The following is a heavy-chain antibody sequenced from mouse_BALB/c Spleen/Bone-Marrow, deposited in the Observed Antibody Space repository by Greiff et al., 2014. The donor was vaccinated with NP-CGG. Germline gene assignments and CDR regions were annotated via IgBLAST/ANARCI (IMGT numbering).Heavy chain of an antibody. CDR1: GFSLTDYG. CDR3: AKHDTTVVLDY. J-gene: IGHJ2*01. CDR2: IWGGGIT. D-gene: IGHD1-1*01. V-gene: IGHV2-6-5*01. Sequence: VQLQQSGPGLVAPSQSLSITCTVSGFSLTDYGVSWIRQPPGKGLEWLGVIWGGGITYYNSTLKSRLSISKDNSQSQVFLKMNSLQTDDTAMYYCAKHDTTVVLDYWGQGTTLTVSS.